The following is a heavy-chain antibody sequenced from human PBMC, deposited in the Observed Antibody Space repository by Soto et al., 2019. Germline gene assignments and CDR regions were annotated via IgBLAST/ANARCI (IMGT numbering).Heavy chain of an antibody. V-gene: IGHV1-69*13. D-gene: IGHD3-10*01. Sequence: SVKVSCKASGGTFSSYAISWVRQAPGQGLEWMGGIIPIFGTANYAQKFQGRVTITADESTSTAYMELSSLRSEDTAVYYRARDPAEFGELLLPYYYYYGMDVWGQGTTVTVSS. CDR3: ARDPAEFGELLLPYYYYYGMDV. CDR2: IIPIFGTA. CDR1: GGTFSSYA. J-gene: IGHJ6*02.